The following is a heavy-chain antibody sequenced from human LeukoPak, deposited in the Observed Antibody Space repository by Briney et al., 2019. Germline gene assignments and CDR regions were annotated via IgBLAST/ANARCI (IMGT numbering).Heavy chain of an antibody. Sequence: SEILSLTCTVSGGSISSSSYYWGWIRQPPGKGLEWIGSIYYSGSTYYNPSLKSRVTISVDTSKNQFSLKLSSVTAADTAVYYCAMGWYYFDYWGQGTLVTVSS. CDR3: AMGWYYFDY. CDR1: GGSISSSSYY. CDR2: IYYSGST. J-gene: IGHJ4*02. V-gene: IGHV4-39*01. D-gene: IGHD6-19*01.